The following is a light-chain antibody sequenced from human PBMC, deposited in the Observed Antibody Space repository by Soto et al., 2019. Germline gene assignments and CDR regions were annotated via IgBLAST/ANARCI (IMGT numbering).Light chain of an antibody. V-gene: IGLV1-40*01. CDR3: QSYDSSLGSYV. Sequence: QSVLTQPPSVSGAPGQRVTIACAGNSSNIGAGFDVFWSQQLPGTAPKLLIYGNNIRPSGVPDRFSGSKSDTTASLSITEPQAEDEADYYCQSYDSSLGSYVFGSGTKGTVL. J-gene: IGLJ1*01. CDR2: GNN. CDR1: SSNIGAGFD.